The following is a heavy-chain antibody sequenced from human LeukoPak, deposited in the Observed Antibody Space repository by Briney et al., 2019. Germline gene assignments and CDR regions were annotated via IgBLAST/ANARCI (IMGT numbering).Heavy chain of an antibody. Sequence: GGSLRLSCAVSGFTLTNHGVSWIRQAPGKGLEWVSYISSSGNIIYYADSVKGRFTISRDNAKNSLYLQMNSLRAEDTAVYYCARRRYNWNAIDYWGQGTLVTVSS. J-gene: IGHJ4*02. CDR1: GFTLTNHG. D-gene: IGHD1-20*01. CDR2: ISSSGNII. V-gene: IGHV3-11*01. CDR3: ARRRYNWNAIDY.